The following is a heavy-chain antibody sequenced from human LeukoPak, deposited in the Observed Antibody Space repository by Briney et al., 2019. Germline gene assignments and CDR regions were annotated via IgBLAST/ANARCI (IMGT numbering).Heavy chain of an antibody. CDR3: ARGPRQTPLRYFDWLFGNYFDY. CDR1: GVSISSSNSY. CDR2: IYYSGNT. J-gene: IGHJ4*02. V-gene: IGHV4-39*01. Sequence: PSETLSLTCTVSGVSISSSNSYWGWIRQPPGKGLEWIGSIYYSGNTYYNASLKSQVSISIDTSKNQFSLRLTSVTAADTAVYYCARGPRQTPLRYFDWLFGNYFDYWGQGTLVTVSS. D-gene: IGHD3-9*01.